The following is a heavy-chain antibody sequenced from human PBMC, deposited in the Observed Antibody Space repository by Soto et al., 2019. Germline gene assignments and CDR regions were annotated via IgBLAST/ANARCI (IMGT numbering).Heavy chain of an antibody. CDR3: ARGCQPMLPFDY. J-gene: IGHJ4*02. D-gene: IGHD2-15*01. CDR2: IIPILGTT. CDR1: GNTLSSYT. Sequence: QVQLVQSGAEVKKPGSSVKVSCKASGNTLSSYTFTWVRQAPGKGFELLGGIIPILGTTDYAQKFQGRVTITADESTTTVYMELSGLTSEDTAMYYCARGCQPMLPFDYWGQGTLVTVSS. V-gene: IGHV1-69*01.